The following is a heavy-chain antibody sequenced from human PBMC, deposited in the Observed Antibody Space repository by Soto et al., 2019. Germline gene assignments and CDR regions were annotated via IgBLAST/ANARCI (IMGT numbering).Heavy chain of an antibody. D-gene: IGHD3-3*01. V-gene: IGHV4-31*03. Sequence: SETLSLTCTVSGGSITSGGYYWSWIRQHPGKGLEWIGYIYYSGSTYYNPSLKSRVTISIDTSKNQFSLKLSSATAADTAVYYCARAQTIFGIITVFDYWGQGTLVTVSS. CDR2: IYYSGST. CDR3: ARAQTIFGIITVFDY. J-gene: IGHJ4*02. CDR1: GGSITSGGYY.